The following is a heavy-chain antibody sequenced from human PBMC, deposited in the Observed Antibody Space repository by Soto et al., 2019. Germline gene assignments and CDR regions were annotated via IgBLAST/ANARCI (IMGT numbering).Heavy chain of an antibody. J-gene: IGHJ4*02. D-gene: IGHD3-9*01. CDR3: AHKGPEDWPLDY. CDR1: GFSLSTSVVG. V-gene: IGHV2-5*02. CDR2: IYWDDST. Sequence: QITLKESGPTLVRPTQTLTLTCAFSGFSLSTSVVGVGWIRQPPGKALEWLAVIYWDDSTHYSPSLRSRLTINIDTTKLQVVLTMTNMDPMDTGTYYCAHKGPEDWPLDYWCQGTVVTVSS.